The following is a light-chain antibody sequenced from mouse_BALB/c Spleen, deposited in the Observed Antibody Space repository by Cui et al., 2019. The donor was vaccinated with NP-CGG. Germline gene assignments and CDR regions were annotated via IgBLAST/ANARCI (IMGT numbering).Light chain of an antibody. CDR1: TGAVTTSNY. CDR3: ALWYSNHWV. CDR2: GTN. J-gene: IGLJ1*01. V-gene: IGLV1*01. Sequence: QAVVTKESALTTSPGKTVTLTCRSSTGAVTTSNYANWVQEKPDHLFTGLIGGTNNRVPGVPARFSGSLIGDKAALTITGAQTKDEAIYFCALWYSNHWVFGGGTKLTVL.